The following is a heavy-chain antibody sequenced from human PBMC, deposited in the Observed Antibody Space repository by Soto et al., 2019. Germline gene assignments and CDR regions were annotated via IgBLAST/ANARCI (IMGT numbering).Heavy chain of an antibody. D-gene: IGHD2-2*01. CDR1: GGSISSSSYY. Sequence: QLQLQESGPGLVKPSETLSLTCTVSGGSISSSSYYWGWIRQPPGKGLEWIGSIYYSGSTYYNPSIKSRVTISVDTSKNQFSLKLSSVTAADTAVYYCARGYCSSTSCYFYLGSWFDPWGQGTLVTVSS. CDR3: ARGYCSSTSCYFYLGSWFDP. CDR2: IYYSGST. J-gene: IGHJ5*02. V-gene: IGHV4-39*01.